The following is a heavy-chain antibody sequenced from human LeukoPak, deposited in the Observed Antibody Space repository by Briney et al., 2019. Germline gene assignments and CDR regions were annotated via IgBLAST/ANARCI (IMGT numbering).Heavy chain of an antibody. V-gene: IGHV3-7*03. D-gene: IGHD5-12*01. CDR2: IKEDGSVK. Sequence: GGSLRLSCTASGFTSSTHWMTWVRQPPGKGLEWVANIKEDGSVKYYVDSVKGRFTISRDNTKNALYLQMNSLRADDTAVYFCARDSTWQLDYWGQGTLITVSS. CDR1: GFTSSTHW. CDR3: ARDSTWQLDY. J-gene: IGHJ4*02.